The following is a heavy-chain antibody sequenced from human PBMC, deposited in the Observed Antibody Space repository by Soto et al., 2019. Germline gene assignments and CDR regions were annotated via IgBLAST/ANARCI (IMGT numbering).Heavy chain of an antibody. CDR1: GGSISNDR. V-gene: IGHV4-4*07. CDR3: TRGTFESYGMYV. J-gene: IGHJ6*02. CDR2: IYASRRK. D-gene: IGHD3-3*02. Sequence: PETLSLTCTVSGGSISNDRWSWVRQPAGKGLEWMGRIYASRRKNNNTSLPSRVTMSVDTSKNQFCLTMTSLAAAETAVYCCTRGTFESYGMYVWGQGIPVTVSS.